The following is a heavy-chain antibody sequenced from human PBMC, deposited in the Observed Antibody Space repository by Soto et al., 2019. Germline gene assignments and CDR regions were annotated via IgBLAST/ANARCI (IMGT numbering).Heavy chain of an antibody. Sequence: QVQLQESGPGLVKPSETLSLTCTVSGGSISSYYWSWIRQPPGKGLEWIGYIYYSGSTNYNPSLKSRVTISVDTSKNQFSLKLSSVTAADTAVYYCARHDTYCSGGSCYGPYFGYWGQGTLVTVSS. CDR3: ARHDTYCSGGSCYGPYFGY. CDR2: IYYSGST. J-gene: IGHJ4*02. CDR1: GGSISSYY. D-gene: IGHD2-15*01. V-gene: IGHV4-59*08.